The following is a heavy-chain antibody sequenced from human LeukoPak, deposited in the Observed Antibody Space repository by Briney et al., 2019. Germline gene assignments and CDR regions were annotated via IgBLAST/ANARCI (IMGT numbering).Heavy chain of an antibody. J-gene: IGHJ4*02. CDR3: ARGDYYDSSGYWDSRYYFDY. Sequence: PSETLSLTCAVYGGSFSGYYWSWIRQPPGKGLEWIGRIYTSGSTNYNPSLKSRVTMSVDTSKNQFSLKLSSVTAADTAVYYCARGDYYDSSGYWDSRYYFDYWGQGTLVTVSS. V-gene: IGHV4-59*10. D-gene: IGHD3-22*01. CDR2: IYTSGST. CDR1: GGSFSGYY.